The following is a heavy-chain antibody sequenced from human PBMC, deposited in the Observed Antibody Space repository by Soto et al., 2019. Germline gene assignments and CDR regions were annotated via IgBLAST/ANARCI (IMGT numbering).Heavy chain of an antibody. V-gene: IGHV4-4*02. CDR3: ARAARGYCYFDY. Sequence: QVQLQESGPGLVKPSGTLSLTCAVSGGSITSNNWWSWVRQPPGKGLEWIGEIYHSGSINYNPSLNSRVTISVDKSENHFSLNLISVTAADTAVDYCARAARGYCYFDYWGQGTLVTVSS. CDR2: IYHSGSI. CDR1: GGSITSNNW. D-gene: IGHD5-18*01. J-gene: IGHJ4*02.